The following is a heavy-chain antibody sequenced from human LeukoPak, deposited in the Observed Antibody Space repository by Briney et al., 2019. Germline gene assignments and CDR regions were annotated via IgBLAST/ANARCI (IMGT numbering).Heavy chain of an antibody. CDR3: ARHEGWDAVVPSAIPPTKHYYMDV. CDR2: MNHGGGAK. V-gene: IGHV3-7*01. Sequence: SGGSLRLSCAASGFSFSGYWLSWVRQAPGKGLEWVSNMNHGGGAKYYVDSVKGRFTISRDNAKKSLYLQMNSLRAEDTAVYYCARHEGWDAVVPSAIPPTKHYYMDVWGKGTTVTVSS. CDR1: GFSFSGYW. J-gene: IGHJ6*03. D-gene: IGHD2-2*01.